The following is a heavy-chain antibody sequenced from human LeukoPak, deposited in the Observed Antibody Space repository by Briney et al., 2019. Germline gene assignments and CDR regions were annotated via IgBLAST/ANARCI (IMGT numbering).Heavy chain of an antibody. V-gene: IGHV4-4*07. CDR3: ARVADYDFWSGYTNWFDP. CDR1: GGSISSYY. D-gene: IGHD3-3*01. CDR2: IYTSGST. Sequence: SETQSLTCTVSGGSISSYYWSWIRQPAGKGLEWIGRIYTSGSTNYNPSLKSRVTMSVDTSKNQFSLKLSSVTAADTAVYYCARVADYDFWSGYTNWFDPWGQGTLVTVSS. J-gene: IGHJ5*02.